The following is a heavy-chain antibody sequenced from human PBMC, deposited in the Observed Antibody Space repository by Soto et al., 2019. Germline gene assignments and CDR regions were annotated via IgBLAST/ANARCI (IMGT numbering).Heavy chain of an antibody. Sequence: GASVKVSCKASGGTFSSYTISWVRQAPGQGLEWMGRIIPILGIANYAQKFQGRVTITADKSTSTAYMELSSLRSEDTAVYYCAREYSVGSSPDLWGRGTLVTVSS. J-gene: IGHJ2*01. CDR2: IIPILGIA. CDR1: GGTFSSYT. CDR3: AREYSVGSSPDL. D-gene: IGHD6-13*01. V-gene: IGHV1-69*04.